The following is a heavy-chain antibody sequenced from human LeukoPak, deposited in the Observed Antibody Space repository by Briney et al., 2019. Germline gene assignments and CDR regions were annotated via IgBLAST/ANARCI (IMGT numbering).Heavy chain of an antibody. D-gene: IGHD3-3*01. CDR2: IYYSGST. Sequence: PSETLSLTCTVSGGSISSHYWSWLRQPPGKGLEWIGYIYYSGSTNYNPSLKSRVTITVDTSKNQFSLKLSSVTAADTAVYYCARVDRGYDFWSGYYVDVWGKGTTVTVSS. CDR3: ARVDRGYDFWSGYYVDV. CDR1: GGSISSHY. J-gene: IGHJ6*03. V-gene: IGHV4-59*11.